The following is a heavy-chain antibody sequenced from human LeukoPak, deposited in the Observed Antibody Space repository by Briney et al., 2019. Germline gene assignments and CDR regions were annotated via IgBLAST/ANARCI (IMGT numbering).Heavy chain of an antibody. J-gene: IGHJ4*02. CDR3: ARDLWTYYDYVWGSYDY. V-gene: IGHV4-39*07. CDR2: MYYSGRT. Sequence: SETLSLTCTVSGGSISSSSYYWGWIRQPPGKGLEWSGSMYYSGRTYYNPSLKSRVTISVDTSKNQFSLKLSSVTAADTAVYYCARDLWTYYDYVWGSYDYWGQGTLVTVSS. D-gene: IGHD3-16*01. CDR1: GGSISSSSYY.